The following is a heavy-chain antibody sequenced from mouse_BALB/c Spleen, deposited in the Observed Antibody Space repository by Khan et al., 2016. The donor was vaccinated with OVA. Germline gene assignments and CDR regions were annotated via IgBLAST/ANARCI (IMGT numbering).Heavy chain of an antibody. CDR3: ARDVSRYNYAMDY. CDR2: INYSGST. Sequence: EVQLQESGPGLVNPSQSLSLTCTVTGYSITSDYAWNWIRQFPGNKLEWMGYINYSGSTNYNPALTSRISITRDTSKNQFFLQLNSVTTEDTATYYCARDVSRYNYAMDYWGQGTSVTVSS. V-gene: IGHV3-2*02. J-gene: IGHJ4*01. CDR1: GYSITSDYA. D-gene: IGHD1-1*01.